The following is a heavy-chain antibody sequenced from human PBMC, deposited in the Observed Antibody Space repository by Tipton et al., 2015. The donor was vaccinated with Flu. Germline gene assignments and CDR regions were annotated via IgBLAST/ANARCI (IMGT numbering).Heavy chain of an antibody. V-gene: IGHV2-5*02. CDR1: GFSLSTSGVG. D-gene: IGHD6-19*01. CDR2: IYWDDDK. J-gene: IGHJ4*02. Sequence: LVKPTQTLTLTCTFSGFSLSTSGVGVGWIRQPPGKALEWLALIYWDDDKRYSPSLKSRLTITKDTSKNQVVLTMTNMDPVDTATYYCAHRKIAVAGSYFDYWGQGTLVTVSS. CDR3: AHRKIAVAGSYFDY.